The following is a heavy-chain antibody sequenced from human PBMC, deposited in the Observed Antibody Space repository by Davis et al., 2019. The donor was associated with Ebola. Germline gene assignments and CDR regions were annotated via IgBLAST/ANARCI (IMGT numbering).Heavy chain of an antibody. CDR3: ARGPSSSPSAIYYYYGMDV. CDR1: GGSISSSNW. V-gene: IGHV4-4*02. J-gene: IGHJ6*02. Sequence: SETLSLTCAVSGGSISSSNWWSWVRQPPGKGLEWIGEIYHSGSTNYNPSLKSRVTISVDTSKNQFSLKLSSVTAADTAVYYCARGPSSSPSAIYYYYGMDVWGQGTTVTVSS. CDR2: IYHSGST. D-gene: IGHD6-6*01.